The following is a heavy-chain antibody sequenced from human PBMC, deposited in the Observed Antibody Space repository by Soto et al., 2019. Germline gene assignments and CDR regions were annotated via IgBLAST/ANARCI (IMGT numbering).Heavy chain of an antibody. V-gene: IGHV3-21*01. Sequence: PGGSLRLSCAASGFTFSSYSMNWVRQAPGKGLEWVSSISSSSSYIYYADSVKGRFTISRDNAKNSLYLQMNSLRAEDTAVYYCARDPVLLWFGESIGPLDYWGQGTLVTVSS. CDR3: ARDPVLLWFGESIGPLDY. CDR2: ISSSSSYI. CDR1: GFTFSSYS. J-gene: IGHJ4*02. D-gene: IGHD3-10*01.